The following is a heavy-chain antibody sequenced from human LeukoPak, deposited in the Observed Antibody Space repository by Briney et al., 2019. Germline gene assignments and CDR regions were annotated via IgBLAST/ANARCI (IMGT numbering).Heavy chain of an antibody. D-gene: IGHD3-9*01. V-gene: IGHV1-24*01. Sequence: ASVKVSCKVSGYTLTELSMHWVRQAPGKGLEWMGGFDPEDGETIYAQKFQGRVTMTEDTSTDTAYMELSSLRSEDTALYYCATDRLGYDILTGSNAFDIWGQGTMVTVSS. J-gene: IGHJ3*02. CDR1: GYTLTELS. CDR3: ATDRLGYDILTGSNAFDI. CDR2: FDPEDGET.